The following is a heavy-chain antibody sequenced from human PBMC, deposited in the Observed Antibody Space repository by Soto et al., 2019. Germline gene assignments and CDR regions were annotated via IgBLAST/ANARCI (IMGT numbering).Heavy chain of an antibody. D-gene: IGHD3-3*01. V-gene: IGHV3-11*01. CDR3: ASHYDMWSGYLSPVDY. J-gene: IGHJ4*02. CDR2: IDTSGTKI. Sequence: GGSLRLSCPAAGYECSDYYMRWIRQAPGKGLEWISYIDTSGTKIYYADSVKGRFTITRDNAKNSLYLEMNSLRDEDTAVYYCASHYDMWSGYLSPVDYWGQGTLVTVSS. CDR1: GYECSDYY.